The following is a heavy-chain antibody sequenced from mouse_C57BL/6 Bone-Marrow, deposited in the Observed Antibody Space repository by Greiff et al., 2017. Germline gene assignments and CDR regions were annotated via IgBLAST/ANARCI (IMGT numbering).Heavy chain of an antibody. Sequence: EVKLMESGGGLVQSGRSLRLSCATSGFTFSDFYMEWVRQAPGKGLEWIAASRNKANDYTTEYSASVKGRFIVSRDTPQSILYLQMNALRAEDTAIYYCAREDGYDSWFAYWGQGTLVTVSA. D-gene: IGHD2-2*01. CDR2: SRNKANDYTT. J-gene: IGHJ3*01. CDR1: GFTFSDFY. V-gene: IGHV7-1*01. CDR3: AREDGYDSWFAY.